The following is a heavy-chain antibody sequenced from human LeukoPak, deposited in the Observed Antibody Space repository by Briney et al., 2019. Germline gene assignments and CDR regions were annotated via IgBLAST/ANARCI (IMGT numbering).Heavy chain of an antibody. D-gene: IGHD3-10*01. Sequence: GGSLRLSCAASGFTVGSNYMSWVRQAPGKGLEWVSVIYSGGSTYYADSVKGRFTISRDNSKNTLYLQMNSLRAEDTAVYYCARDRVTMVRGVTLEYYFDYWGQGTLVTVSS. CDR3: ARDRVTMVRGVTLEYYFDY. CDR1: GFTVGSNY. V-gene: IGHV3-53*01. CDR2: IYSGGST. J-gene: IGHJ4*02.